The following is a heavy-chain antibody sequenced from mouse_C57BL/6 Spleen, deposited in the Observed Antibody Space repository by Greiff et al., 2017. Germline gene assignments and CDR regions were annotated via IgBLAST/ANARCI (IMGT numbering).Heavy chain of an antibody. CDR3: ARDGNYWYFDV. J-gene: IGHJ1*03. Sequence: EVKLMESGGGLVKPGGSLKLSCAASGFTFSDYGMHWVRQAPEKGLEWVVYISSGSSTIYYADTVKGRFTISRDNAKNTLFLQMTSLRSEDTAMYYFARDGNYWYFDVWGTGATVTVSS. CDR1: GFTFSDYG. V-gene: IGHV5-17*01. D-gene: IGHD2-1*01. CDR2: ISSGSSTI.